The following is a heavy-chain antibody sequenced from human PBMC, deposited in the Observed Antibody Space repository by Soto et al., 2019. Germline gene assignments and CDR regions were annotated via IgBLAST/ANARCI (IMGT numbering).Heavy chain of an antibody. D-gene: IGHD6-13*01. CDR1: GFSFSNARMG. CDR2: IFSNDEK. Sequence: GSGPTLVNPTETLTLTCTVSGFSFSNARMGVSWIRQPPGKALEWLAHIFSNDEKSYSTSLKSRLTISKDTSKSQVVLTMTNMDPVDTATYYCAGTQAGTAQTKTWFDPWGQGTLVTVSS. J-gene: IGHJ5*02. V-gene: IGHV2-26*01. CDR3: AGTQAGTAQTKTWFDP.